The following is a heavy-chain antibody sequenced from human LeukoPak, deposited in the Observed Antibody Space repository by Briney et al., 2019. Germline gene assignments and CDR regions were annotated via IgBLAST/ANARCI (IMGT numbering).Heavy chain of an antibody. D-gene: IGHD1-1*01. Sequence: ETLSLTCTVSGGSISSSSYYWGWIRQPPGKGLEWIGSIYYSGSTYYNPSLKSRVTISFDTSKSQFSLKLSSVTAADTAVYYCARGQLNDEAFDYWGQGALVTVSS. CDR2: IYYSGST. J-gene: IGHJ4*02. CDR3: ARGQLNDEAFDY. V-gene: IGHV4-39*07. CDR1: GGSISSSSYY.